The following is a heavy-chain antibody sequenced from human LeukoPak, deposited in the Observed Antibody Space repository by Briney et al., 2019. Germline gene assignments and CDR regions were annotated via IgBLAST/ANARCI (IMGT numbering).Heavy chain of an antibody. CDR1: GGSISSYY. CDR2: IYYSGST. D-gene: IGHD3/OR15-3a*01. V-gene: IGHV4-59*07. CDR3: ARGSYDIYAFDI. J-gene: IGHJ3*02. Sequence: SDTLSLTCTVSGGSISSYYWSWIRQPPGKGLEWIGYIYYSGSTNYNPSLKSRVTISVDTSKNQFSLKLSSVTAADTAVYYCARGSYDIYAFDIWGQGTMVTVSS.